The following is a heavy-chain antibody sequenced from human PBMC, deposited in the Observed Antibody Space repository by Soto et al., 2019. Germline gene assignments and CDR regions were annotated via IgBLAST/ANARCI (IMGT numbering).Heavy chain of an antibody. D-gene: IGHD6-13*01. Sequence: QVQLVQSGAEVKKPGSSVNVSCKASGGTFSSSAISWVRQAPGQGLEWLGGIIPIFGTANYDQKFQGRVTITADESTSTAYMELSSLRSEDTAVYYCARDPLSAAAGWESDYWGQGTLVTVSS. CDR1: GGTFSSSA. CDR3: ARDPLSAAAGWESDY. J-gene: IGHJ4*02. CDR2: IIPIFGTA. V-gene: IGHV1-69*01.